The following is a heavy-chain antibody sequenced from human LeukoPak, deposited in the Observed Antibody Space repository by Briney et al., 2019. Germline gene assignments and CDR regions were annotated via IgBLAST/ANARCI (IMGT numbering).Heavy chain of an antibody. Sequence: EASVKVSCKASGGTFSSYAISWVRQAPGQGLEWMGRIIPILGIANYAQKFQGRVTITADKSTSTAYMELSSLRSEDTAVYYCARVALMEYSSSWWQSEDYYYYYGMDVWGQGTTVTVSS. J-gene: IGHJ6*02. D-gene: IGHD6-13*01. CDR2: IIPILGIA. V-gene: IGHV1-69*04. CDR1: GGTFSSYA. CDR3: ARVALMEYSSSWWQSEDYYYYYGMDV.